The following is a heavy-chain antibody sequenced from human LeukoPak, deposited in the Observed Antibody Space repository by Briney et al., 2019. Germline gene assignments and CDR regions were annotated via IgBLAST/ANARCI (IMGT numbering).Heavy chain of an antibody. J-gene: IGHJ4*02. CDR2: ISYDGSNK. V-gene: IGHV3-30*04. CDR1: GFTFSSYA. Sequence: GGSLRLPCAASGFTFSSYAMHWVRQAPGKGLEWVAVISYDGSNKYYADSVKGRFTISRDNSKNTLYLQMNSLRAEDTAVYYCARDLGSHYYDSSGYSPDYWGQGTLVTVSS. D-gene: IGHD3-22*01. CDR3: ARDLGSHYYDSSGYSPDY.